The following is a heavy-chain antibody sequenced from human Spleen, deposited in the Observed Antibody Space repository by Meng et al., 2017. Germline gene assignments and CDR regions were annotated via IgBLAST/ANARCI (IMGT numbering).Heavy chain of an antibody. V-gene: IGHV3-23*01. CDR2: ISGSGGST. Sequence: GGSLRLSCAASGFTFSSYAMSWVRQAPGKGLEWVSGISGSGGSTHYADSVKGRFTISRDNAKNSLYLQMNSLRAEDTAVYYCARDRFVYCTGGSCYSIDNWGQGTLVTVSS. J-gene: IGHJ4*02. CDR1: GFTFSSYA. CDR3: ARDRFVYCTGGSCYSIDN. D-gene: IGHD2-15*01.